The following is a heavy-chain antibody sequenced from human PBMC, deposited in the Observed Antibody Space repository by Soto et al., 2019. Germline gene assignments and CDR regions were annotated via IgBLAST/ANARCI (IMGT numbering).Heavy chain of an antibody. V-gene: IGHV3-23*01. J-gene: IGHJ2*01. Sequence: EVQLLESGGGLVQPGGSLRLSCAASGFTFSAYAMGWVRQAPGKGLEWVSTIHGGGGATHYADSVKGRLTISRDDSKNTPYAQMNSLRAEDTAVYYCAKFEGHPLEYWYLDFWGSGTLVTISS. CDR3: AKFEGHPLEYWYLDF. CDR2: IHGGGGAT. CDR1: GFTFSAYA. D-gene: IGHD1-1*01.